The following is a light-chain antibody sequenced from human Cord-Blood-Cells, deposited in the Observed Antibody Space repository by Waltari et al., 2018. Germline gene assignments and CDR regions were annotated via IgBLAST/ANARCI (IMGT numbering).Light chain of an antibody. CDR1: QSVSSY. Sequence: EIVLTQSPATLSLSPGERATLSCRASQSVSSYLAWYRQKPGQAPRLLSYDASNRATGIPARFSGSVSGTDFTRTISIGEPEDLAGYCCPQRSDGPRTFCQRSRVAI. V-gene: IGKV3-11*01. CDR2: DAS. CDR3: PQRSDGPRT. J-gene: IGKJ1*01.